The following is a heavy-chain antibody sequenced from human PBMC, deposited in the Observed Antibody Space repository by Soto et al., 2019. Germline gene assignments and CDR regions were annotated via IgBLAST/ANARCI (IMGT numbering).Heavy chain of an antibody. CDR3: ARGPGEYYDYWS. V-gene: IGHV3-74*01. D-gene: IGHD3-3*01. J-gene: IGHJ4*02. Sequence: EVQLVESGGGLVQPGGSLRLACAASGFTFSDYWMHWVRQAPGKGLVWVSRINSDGSSTNYADSVKGRFTISRDNAKKTLYLQMNSLKGEDTAMYYCARGPGEYYDYWSWGQGTLVTVSS. CDR2: INSDGSST. CDR1: GFTFSDYW.